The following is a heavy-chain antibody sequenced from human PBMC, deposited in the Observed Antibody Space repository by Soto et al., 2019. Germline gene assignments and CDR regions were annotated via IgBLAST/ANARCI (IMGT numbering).Heavy chain of an antibody. CDR2: IRSFDYRT. J-gene: IGHJ4*02. CDR3: AKDVESGWYEAFDY. V-gene: IGHV3-23*01. Sequence: VGSLRLSCTASGFAFSQYGMSWVRQAPGKGLEWVSSIRSFDYRTNYADSVKGRFTISRDNSKSTLSLQMNSLRAEDTAVYYCAKDVESGWYEAFDYWGPGTLVTVSS. D-gene: IGHD6-19*01. CDR1: GFAFSQYG.